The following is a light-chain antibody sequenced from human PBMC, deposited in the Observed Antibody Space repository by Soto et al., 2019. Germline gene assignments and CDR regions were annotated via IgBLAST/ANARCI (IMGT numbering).Light chain of an antibody. V-gene: IGKV3-20*01. CDR1: QSVSSSY. Sequence: EIVLTQSPGTLSSSPGERATLSCSASQSVSSSYLAWYQQKPGQAPRLLIYGASSRATGIPDRFSGSGSGTDFTLTISRLEPEDFAVYYCQKYGSSPWTCGKGPKGDIK. J-gene: IGKJ1*01. CDR2: GAS. CDR3: QKYGSSPWT.